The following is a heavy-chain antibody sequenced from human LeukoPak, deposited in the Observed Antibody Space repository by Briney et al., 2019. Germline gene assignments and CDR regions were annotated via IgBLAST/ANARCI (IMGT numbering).Heavy chain of an antibody. Sequence: GGSLRLSCAASGFTFSSYWMSWVRQAPGKGLEWVSGIDRNGDSTGYADSVEGRFTISRDNAKNSLYLQMDSLRAEDTALYYCARVHPGGQWLAPFDYWGQGTLVTVSS. J-gene: IGHJ4*02. CDR2: IDRNGDST. D-gene: IGHD6-19*01. CDR1: GFTFSSYW. CDR3: ARVHPGGQWLAPFDY. V-gene: IGHV3-20*04.